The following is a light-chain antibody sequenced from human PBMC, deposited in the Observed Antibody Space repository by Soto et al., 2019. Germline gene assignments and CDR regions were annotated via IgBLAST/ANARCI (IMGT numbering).Light chain of an antibody. Sequence: QSVLTQPPSVSGSPGQSVTISCTGTSSDFNNYNRVSWYQRPPGTGPKLIIFEVNNRPSGVPDRFSGSKSGNTASLTISGLQAEDEGEYYCNSYTTLSNRVFGTGTKV. V-gene: IGLV2-18*02. J-gene: IGLJ1*01. CDR3: NSYTTLSNRV. CDR2: EVN. CDR1: SSDFNNYNR.